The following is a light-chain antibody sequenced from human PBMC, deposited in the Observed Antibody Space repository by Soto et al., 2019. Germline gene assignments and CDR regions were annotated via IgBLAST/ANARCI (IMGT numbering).Light chain of an antibody. CDR2: EGN. CDR1: SSDVGSYNL. Sequence: QSALTQPASVSGSPGQSITISCTGTSSDVGSYNLVSWYQHHPGRAPKLMIYEGNKRPSGVSNRFSGSKSGNTASLTISGLQAEDEADYYCCSYAGSSTYVLVGGGTKLTVL. CDR3: CSYAGSSTYVL. V-gene: IGLV2-23*01. J-gene: IGLJ2*01.